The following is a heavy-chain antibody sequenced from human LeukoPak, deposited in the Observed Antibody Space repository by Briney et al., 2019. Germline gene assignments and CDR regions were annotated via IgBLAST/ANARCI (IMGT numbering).Heavy chain of an antibody. CDR3: AKDMLSGVVVPSGGYFDY. CDR2: ISWNSGSI. V-gene: IGHV3-9*01. CDR1: GFTFDDYA. J-gene: IGHJ4*02. D-gene: IGHD3-10*01. Sequence: GGSLRLSCAASGFTFDDYAMHWVRQAPGKGLEWVSGISWNSGSIGYADSVKGRFTISRDNAKNSLYLQMHSLRTEDTALYYCAKDMLSGVVVPSGGYFDYWGQGTLVTVSS.